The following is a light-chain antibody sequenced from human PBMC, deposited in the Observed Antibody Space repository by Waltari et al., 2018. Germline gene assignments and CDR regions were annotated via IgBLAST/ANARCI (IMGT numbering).Light chain of an antibody. CDR3: SSYAGSNTYMI. V-gene: IGLV2-23*02. CDR1: SSDVGNYNL. CDR2: EVN. J-gene: IGLJ2*01. Sequence: QSALTQPASVSGSPGQSITISCTGTSSDVGNYNLVSWYQKHPGKAPKLMIYEVNKRPSVASNRFAGSKSGNTASLTISGLQAEDEADYYCSSYAGSNTYMIFGGGTKLTVL.